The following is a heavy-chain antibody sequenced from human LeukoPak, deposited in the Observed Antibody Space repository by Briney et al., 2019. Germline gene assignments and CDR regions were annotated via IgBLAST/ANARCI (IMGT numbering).Heavy chain of an antibody. J-gene: IGHJ3*02. CDR1: GFTVNSNY. CDR2: ISGSGGST. Sequence: GGSLRLSCAASGFTVNSNYMSWVRQAPGKGLEWVSAISGSGGSTYYADSVKGRFTISRDNSKNTLYLQMNSLRAEDTAVYYCAKEFLEWLFSYAFDIWGQGTMVTVSS. D-gene: IGHD3-3*01. CDR3: AKEFLEWLFSYAFDI. V-gene: IGHV3-23*01.